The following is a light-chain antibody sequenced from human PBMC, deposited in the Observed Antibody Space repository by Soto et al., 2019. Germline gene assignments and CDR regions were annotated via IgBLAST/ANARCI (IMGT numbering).Light chain of an antibody. CDR3: QVWDTIRDHYV. CDR2: VGS. V-gene: IGLV3-21*02. CDR1: NMESKS. J-gene: IGLJ1*01. Sequence: LTQPPSVSVAPGQTARITCGGTNMESKSRHWYQQKPGQAPVLDIYVGSDTPSGIPDRFSASTSGNTAALTISRLEAGDEADYYCQVWDTIRDHYVFGSGTKVTVL.